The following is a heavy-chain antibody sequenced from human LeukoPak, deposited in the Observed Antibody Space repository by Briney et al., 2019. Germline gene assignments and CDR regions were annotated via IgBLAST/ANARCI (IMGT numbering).Heavy chain of an antibody. CDR1: GESLNSYY. J-gene: IGHJ3*02. Sequence: PSETLSLTCAVYGESLNSYYWSWVRQPPGKGLEWIGEINHSGRTNYNPSLKSRVTISVDTSKNQFFLKLSSVTAADTAAYYCARVRNDIVATPYLDAFDIWGQGTMVTVSS. CDR3: ARVRNDIVATPYLDAFDI. D-gene: IGHD5-12*01. V-gene: IGHV4-34*01. CDR2: INHSGRT.